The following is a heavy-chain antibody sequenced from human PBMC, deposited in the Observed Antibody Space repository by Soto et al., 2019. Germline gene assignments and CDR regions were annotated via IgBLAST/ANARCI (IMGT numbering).Heavy chain of an antibody. CDR1: GGSISSGGYY. J-gene: IGHJ3*02. Sequence: QVQLQESGSGLVKPSQTLSLTCTVSGGSISSGGYYWSWIRQHPGKGLEWIGYINYSGSTFYNPSHKSRVTISVDTSKNQFSLKLTSVTAADTAVYYCARDKDYYDSSGPEDDAFDIWGQGTMVTIAS. D-gene: IGHD3-22*01. CDR2: INYSGST. V-gene: IGHV4-31*03. CDR3: ARDKDYYDSSGPEDDAFDI.